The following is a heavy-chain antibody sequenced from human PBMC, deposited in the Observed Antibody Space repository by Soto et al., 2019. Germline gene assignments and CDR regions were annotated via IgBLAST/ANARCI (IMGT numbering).Heavy chain of an antibody. CDR1: GYTFTSYG. CDR2: ISAHNGNT. Sequence: QVHLVQSGAEVKKPGASVKVSCKASGYTFTSYGITWVRQAPGQGLEWMGWISAHNGNTDYAQKLQGRVIVNRDTSTSTAHMELRSLRSDGTAVYYCARGRYGDYWGQGALVTVSS. V-gene: IGHV1-18*01. CDR3: ARGRYGDY. J-gene: IGHJ4*02. D-gene: IGHD1-1*01.